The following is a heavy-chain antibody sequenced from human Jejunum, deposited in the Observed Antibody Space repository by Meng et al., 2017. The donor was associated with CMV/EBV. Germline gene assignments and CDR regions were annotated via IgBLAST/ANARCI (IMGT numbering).Heavy chain of an antibody. Sequence: VQLHESGPGLVEPSETLSLTCAVYGGSFSGYYWSWIRQPPGKGLEWIGEINYRGSTNYSPSLKSRVTMSLDTSKNQFSLKLTSVTAADTAMYYCARCPRDDDSGYWFFDNWGQGTLVTVSS. CDR2: INYRGST. CDR1: GGSFSGYY. V-gene: IGHV4-34*10. D-gene: IGHD3-22*01. J-gene: IGHJ4*02. CDR3: ARCPRDDDSGYWFFDN.